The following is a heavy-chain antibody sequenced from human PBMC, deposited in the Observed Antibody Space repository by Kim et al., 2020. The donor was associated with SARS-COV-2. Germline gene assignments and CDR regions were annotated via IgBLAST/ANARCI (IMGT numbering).Heavy chain of an antibody. J-gene: IGHJ4*02. CDR3: ARVVSHSSWSFFDY. V-gene: IGHV3-48*02. D-gene: IGHD6-13*01. Sequence: AASGKGRLTISRDSVKNSLYRQMNRLRDEDTAVYYCARVVSHSSWSFFDYWGQGTLVTVSS.